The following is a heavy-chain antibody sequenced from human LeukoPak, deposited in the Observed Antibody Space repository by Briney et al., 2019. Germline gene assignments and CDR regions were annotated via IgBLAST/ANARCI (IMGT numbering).Heavy chain of an antibody. CDR1: GGSISSSSYY. D-gene: IGHD2-21*01. CDR3: ARDRNPRGGERYFDY. J-gene: IGHJ4*02. V-gene: IGHV4-39*07. Sequence: SETLSLTCTVSGGSISSSSYYWGWIRQPPGKGLGWIGSIYYSGSTYYNPSLKSRVTISVDTSKNQFSLKLSSVTAADTAVYYCARDRNPRGGERYFDYWGQGTLVTVSS. CDR2: IYYSGST.